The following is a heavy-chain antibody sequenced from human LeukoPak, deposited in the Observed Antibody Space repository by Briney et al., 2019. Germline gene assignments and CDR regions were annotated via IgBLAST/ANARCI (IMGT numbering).Heavy chain of an antibody. Sequence: GGSLRLSCAASGFSFSSSSINWVRQAPRKGLEWNSYISSSSSAIYYADSVKGRSTISKDNAKNSLYLQMNSLRDEDTAVYYCAKTWSGSYLDYWGLGTLVTVSA. J-gene: IGHJ4*02. CDR3: AKTWSGSYLDY. CDR2: ISSSSSAI. CDR1: GFSFSSSS. V-gene: IGHV3-48*02. D-gene: IGHD3-3*01.